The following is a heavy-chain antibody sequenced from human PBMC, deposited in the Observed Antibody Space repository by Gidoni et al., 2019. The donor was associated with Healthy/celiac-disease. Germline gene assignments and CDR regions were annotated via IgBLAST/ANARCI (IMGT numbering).Heavy chain of an antibody. Sequence: QLQLQESGSGLVKTSQTLSLTCAVSGCSISSGGYSWSWIQQPPGKGLEWIGYIYHSGSTYYNPSLKRRVTISVDRSKNQFSLKLSSVTAADTAVYYCARGGVAVAGDFGMDVWGQGTTVTVSS. CDR2: IYHSGST. J-gene: IGHJ6*02. V-gene: IGHV4-30-2*01. CDR3: ARGGVAVAGDFGMDV. D-gene: IGHD6-19*01. CDR1: GCSISSGGYS.